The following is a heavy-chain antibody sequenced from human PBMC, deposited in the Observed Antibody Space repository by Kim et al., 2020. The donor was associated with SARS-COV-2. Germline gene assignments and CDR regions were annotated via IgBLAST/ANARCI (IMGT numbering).Heavy chain of an antibody. J-gene: IGHJ5*02. V-gene: IGHV4-59*01. D-gene: IGHD1-1*01. Sequence: GRATYTPPHKSRVTISVDTSKNQFSLKLSSVTAAYTAVYYCARDKIGYSPWGQGTLVTVSS. CDR2: GRA. CDR3: ARDKIGYSP.